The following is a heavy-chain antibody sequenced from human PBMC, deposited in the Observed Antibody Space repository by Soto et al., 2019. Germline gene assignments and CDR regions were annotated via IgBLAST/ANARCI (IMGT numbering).Heavy chain of an antibody. CDR3: AKDRGSPIVGVVDVLKFYYQEMDV. D-gene: IGHD3-3*01. CDR1: GFTFDDYA. J-gene: IGHJ6*02. V-gene: IGHV3-9*01. CDR2: ISWNSDFI. Sequence: EVQLVESGGGLVRPGRSLRLSCAASGFTFDDYAMHWVRQAPGKGLEWVSGISWNSDFIAYADSVKGRFTVSRDNANNFLYLQMNSLRAEDTALYYCAKDRGSPIVGVVDVLKFYYQEMDVWGHGTTVTVSS.